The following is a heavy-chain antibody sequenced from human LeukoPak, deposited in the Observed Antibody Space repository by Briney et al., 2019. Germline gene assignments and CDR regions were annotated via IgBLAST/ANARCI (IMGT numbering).Heavy chain of an antibody. CDR1: GYSISSGYY. D-gene: IGHD2-2*01. V-gene: IGHV4-38-2*02. Sequence: SETLSLTCTVSGYSISSGYYWGWIRQPPGKGLEWIGSIYHSGSTYYNPSLKSRVTISVDTSKNQFSLKLSSVTAADTAVYYCAREPPPGLGYCSSTSCYPDYWGQGTLVTVSS. J-gene: IGHJ4*02. CDR3: AREPPPGLGYCSSTSCYPDY. CDR2: IYHSGST.